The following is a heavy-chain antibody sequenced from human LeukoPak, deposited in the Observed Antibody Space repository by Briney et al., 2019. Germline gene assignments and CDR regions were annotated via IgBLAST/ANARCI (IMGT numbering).Heavy chain of an antibody. D-gene: IGHD1-14*01. Sequence: GGSLRPSCAGSGFTFSNYGMHWVRQAPGKGLDWVAFIWYDGNEKHYADSAKGRFTISRDNSQNTLYLHMSSLRAEDTAIYYCATEEEGRRAAFDHWGQGTLVTVSS. CDR2: IWYDGNEK. CDR3: ATEEEGRRAAFDH. J-gene: IGHJ4*02. CDR1: GFTFSNYG. V-gene: IGHV3-30*02.